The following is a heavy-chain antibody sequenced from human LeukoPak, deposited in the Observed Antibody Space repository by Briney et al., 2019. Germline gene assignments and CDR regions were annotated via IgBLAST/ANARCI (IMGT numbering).Heavy chain of an antibody. V-gene: IGHV4-61*02. D-gene: IGHD7-27*01. Sequence: SQTLSRNSTVSGRSINSGSYYWSWLRLPAGKGLERIGGTYRSGSTNYNPSPKGRVTISVDTSKNQFSLNLSSVTAADTAVYCCARGLGIGKDYFDCWGQGTLVTVSS. CDR1: GRSINSGSYY. CDR2: TYRSGST. J-gene: IGHJ4*02. CDR3: ARGLGIGKDYFDC.